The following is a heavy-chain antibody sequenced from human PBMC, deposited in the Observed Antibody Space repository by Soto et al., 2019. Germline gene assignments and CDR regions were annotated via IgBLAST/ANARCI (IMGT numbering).Heavy chain of an antibody. J-gene: IGHJ4*02. Sequence: QVQLVQSGAEEKKPGASVKVSCKASGYTFTSYAMHWVRQAPGQRLEWMGWINAGNGNTKYSQKFQGRVTITRDTSANNAYMELSSLRSEDTAVYYCARSIVVVTALDYWGQGTLVTVSS. D-gene: IGHD2-21*02. V-gene: IGHV1-3*05. CDR2: INAGNGNT. CDR1: GYTFTSYA. CDR3: ARSIVVVTALDY.